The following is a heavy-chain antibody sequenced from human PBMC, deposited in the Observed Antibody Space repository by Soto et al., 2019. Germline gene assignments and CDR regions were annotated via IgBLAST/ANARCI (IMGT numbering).Heavy chain of an antibody. CDR3: ARMGSQRYYYYGMDV. CDR2: ISSSSSYI. Sequence: TGGSLRLSCAASGITFSNYAMNWVRQAPGKGLEWVSAISSSSSYIYYADSVKGRFTISRDNAKNSLYLQMNSLRAEDTAVYYCARMGSQRYYYYGMDVWGQGTTVTVSS. V-gene: IGHV3-21*01. D-gene: IGHD6-25*01. CDR1: GITFSNYA. J-gene: IGHJ6*02.